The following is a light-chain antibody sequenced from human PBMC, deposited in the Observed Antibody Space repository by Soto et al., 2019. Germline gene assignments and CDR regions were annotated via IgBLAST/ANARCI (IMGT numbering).Light chain of an antibody. CDR1: QSVGNN. CDR2: ATS. J-gene: IGKJ4*01. CDR3: QQYSDWPLT. Sequence: EIVVTQSPATLSVSPGARATLSCRASQSVGNNFAWYQQKPGQAPRLLIFATSTRATGVPARFSGSGSGTEFTLTISSLQSEDFAVYYCQQYSDWPLTFGGGTKVEIE. V-gene: IGKV3-15*01.